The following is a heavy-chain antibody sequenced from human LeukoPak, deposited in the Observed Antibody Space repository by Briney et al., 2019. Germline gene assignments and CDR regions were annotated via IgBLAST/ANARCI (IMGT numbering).Heavy chain of an antibody. V-gene: IGHV3-53*01. CDR3: ARGHYYYYYMDV. CDR2: IYSGGST. CDR1: GFTVSSNY. J-gene: IGHJ6*03. Sequence: GGSLRLSCAASGFTVSSNYMSWVRQAPGKGLEWVSAIYSGGSTYYADSVKGRFTISRDNSKNTLYLQMNSLRAEDTAVYYCARGHYYYYYMDVWGKGTTVTVSS.